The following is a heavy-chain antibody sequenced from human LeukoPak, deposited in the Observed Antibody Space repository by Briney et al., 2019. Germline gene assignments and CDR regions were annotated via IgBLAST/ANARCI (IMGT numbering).Heavy chain of an antibody. Sequence: GGSLRLSCAASGFTVSGSYISWVRQAPGKGLEWVSVTYSGSNTDYADSVKGRFTISRDNSKNTLYLQMDSLRAEDMAVYYCARERSYWGQGTLVTVSS. J-gene: IGHJ4*02. CDR2: TYSGSNT. CDR1: GFTVSGSY. V-gene: IGHV3-53*01. CDR3: ARERSY.